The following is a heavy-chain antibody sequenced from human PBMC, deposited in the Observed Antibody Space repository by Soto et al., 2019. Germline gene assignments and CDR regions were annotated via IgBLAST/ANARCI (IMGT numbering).Heavy chain of an antibody. CDR3: ATDVGID. Sequence: VQLVESGGGLVQPGGSLRLSCAASGFTFSGDWMTWVRQAPGKGLEWVANINTDGSEKYYMDSVRGRFTISRDNAKNSLCLEMNSLRVEDTAVYYCATDVGIDWGQGTLVTVSS. CDR1: GFTFSGDW. D-gene: IGHD2-21*01. CDR2: INTDGSEK. J-gene: IGHJ4*02. V-gene: IGHV3-7*01.